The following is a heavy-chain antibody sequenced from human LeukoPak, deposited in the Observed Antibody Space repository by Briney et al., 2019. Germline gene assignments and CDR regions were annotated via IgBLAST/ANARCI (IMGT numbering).Heavy chain of an antibody. CDR2: ISYDGSNK. CDR1: GFTFSSYS. V-gene: IGHV3-30*18. Sequence: GGSLRLSCAASGFTFSSYSMNWVRQAPGKGLEWVAVISYDGSNKYYADSVKGRFTISRDNSKNTLYLQMNSLRAEDTAVYYCAKDRAAAAGNNWFDPWGQGTLVTVSS. J-gene: IGHJ5*02. D-gene: IGHD6-13*01. CDR3: AKDRAAAAGNNWFDP.